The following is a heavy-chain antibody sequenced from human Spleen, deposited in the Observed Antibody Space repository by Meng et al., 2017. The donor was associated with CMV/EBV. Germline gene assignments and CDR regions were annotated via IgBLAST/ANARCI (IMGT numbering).Heavy chain of an antibody. J-gene: IGHJ4*02. CDR3: ARTYYDILTGYYSTFDY. CDR1: YTVTIFY. Sequence: YTVTIFYMPWVRQAPGQGLEWMGIINPSGGSTSYAQKFQGRVTMTRDTSTSTVYMELSSMRSEDTAVYYCARTYYDILTGYYSTFDYWGQGTLVTVSS. V-gene: IGHV1-46*01. CDR2: INPSGGST. D-gene: IGHD3-9*01.